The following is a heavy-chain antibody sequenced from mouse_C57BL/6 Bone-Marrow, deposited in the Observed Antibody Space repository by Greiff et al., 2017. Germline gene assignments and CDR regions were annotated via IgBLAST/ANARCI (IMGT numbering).Heavy chain of an antibody. D-gene: IGHD2-2*01. Sequence: QVQLKESGAELVKPGASVKISCKASGYAFSSYWMNWVKQRPGKGLEWIGQIYPGDGDTNYNGKFKGKATLTADKSSSTAYMQLSSLTSEDSAVYFCARLEVTTLDFDYWGQGTTLTVSS. CDR3: ARLEVTTLDFDY. CDR1: GYAFSSYW. V-gene: IGHV1-80*01. J-gene: IGHJ2*01. CDR2: IYPGDGDT.